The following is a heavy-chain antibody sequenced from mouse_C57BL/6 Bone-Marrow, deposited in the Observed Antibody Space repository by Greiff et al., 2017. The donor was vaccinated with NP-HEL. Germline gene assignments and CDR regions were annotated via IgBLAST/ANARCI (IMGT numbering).Heavy chain of an antibody. J-gene: IGHJ4*01. D-gene: IGHD1-1*01. CDR2: IDPSDSYT. V-gene: IGHV1-59*01. CDR3: ARMLLRSSYYAMDY. Sequence: QVQLQQPGAELVRPGTSVKLSCKASGYTFTSYWMPWVKQRPGQGLEWIGVIDPSDSYTNYNQKFKGKATLTVDTSSSTAYMQLSSLTSEDSAVYYCARMLLRSSYYAMDYWGQGTSVTVSS. CDR1: GYTFTSYW.